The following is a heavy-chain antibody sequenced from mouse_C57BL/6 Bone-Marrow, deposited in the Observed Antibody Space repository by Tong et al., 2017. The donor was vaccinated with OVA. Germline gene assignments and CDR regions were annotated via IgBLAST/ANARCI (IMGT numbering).Heavy chain of an antibody. V-gene: IGHV2-5*01. CDR2: IWRGGST. J-gene: IGHJ4*01. CDR1: GFSLTSYG. CDR3: ARRDCHYYAMDY. Sequence: VQLQESGPGLVQPSQSLSITCTVSGFSLTSYGVHWVRQSPGKGLEWLGVIWRGGSTDYNAAFMSRLSITKDNSKSQVFFKMNSLQANDTAIYYCARRDCHYYAMDYWGQGTSVTVSS.